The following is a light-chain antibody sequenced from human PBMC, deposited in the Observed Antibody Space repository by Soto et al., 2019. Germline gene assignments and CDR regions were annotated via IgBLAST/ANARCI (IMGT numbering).Light chain of an antibody. Sequence: EIVLTQSPGTLSLSPGERATLSCRASQSFNSIYLAWYQQKPGQAPRLLIYGASSRATGIPDRFSGSGSGTDFTLTISRLEPEDFEVYYCHQYDSWTFGQGTKVEIK. CDR1: QSFNSIY. CDR3: HQYDSWT. CDR2: GAS. J-gene: IGKJ1*01. V-gene: IGKV3-20*01.